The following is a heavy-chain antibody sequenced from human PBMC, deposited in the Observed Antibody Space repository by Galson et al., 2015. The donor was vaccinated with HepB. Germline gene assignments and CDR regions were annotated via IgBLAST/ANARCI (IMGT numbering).Heavy chain of an antibody. CDR1: GGSISSGGYY. J-gene: IGHJ2*01. CDR2: IYYSGST. Sequence: TLSLTCTVSGGSISSGGYYWSWIRQHPGKGLEWIGYIYYSGSTYYNPSLKSRVTISVDTSKNQFSLKLSSVTAADTAVYYCARVYRWNYLPRDWYFDLWGRGTLVTVSS. CDR3: ARVYRWNYLPRDWYFDL. V-gene: IGHV4-31*03. D-gene: IGHD1-7*01.